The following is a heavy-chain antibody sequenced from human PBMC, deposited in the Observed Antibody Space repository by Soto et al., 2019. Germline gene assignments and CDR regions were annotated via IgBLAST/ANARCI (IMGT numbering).Heavy chain of an antibody. CDR3: ARERPFERGSSWYWFAP. Sequence: QVQLVESGGGVVQPGRSLRLSCAASGFTFSSYGMHWVRQAPGKGLEWVAVICYDGSNKYYADSVKGRFTISRDNSKNSVDLQRNGRRAEDKAVYYCARERPFERGSSWYWFAPWGQGTLGTVSS. J-gene: IGHJ5*02. CDR2: ICYDGSNK. V-gene: IGHV3-33*01. D-gene: IGHD6-13*01. CDR1: GFTFSSYG.